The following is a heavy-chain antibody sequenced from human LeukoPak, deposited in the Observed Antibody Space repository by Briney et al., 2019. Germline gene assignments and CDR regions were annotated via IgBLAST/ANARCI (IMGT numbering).Heavy chain of an antibody. Sequence: SQTLTLTCTVSGGSISSGGYYWSWIRQHPGKGPEWIGYIYYSGSTYYNPSLKSRVTISVDTSNNQFSLKLSSVTAADTAVYYCARDRRQLVMSYYYYGMDVWGQGTTVTVSS. V-gene: IGHV4-31*03. J-gene: IGHJ6*02. CDR3: ARDRRQLVMSYYYYGMDV. D-gene: IGHD6-13*01. CDR1: GGSISSGGYY. CDR2: IYYSGST.